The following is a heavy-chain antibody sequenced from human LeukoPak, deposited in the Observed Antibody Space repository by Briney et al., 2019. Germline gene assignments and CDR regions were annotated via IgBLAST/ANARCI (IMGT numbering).Heavy chain of an antibody. CDR2: IIPIFGTA. V-gene: IGHV1-69*05. D-gene: IGHD3-10*01. CDR3: ARGEYGSGSYYLKSDYYYYYMDV. J-gene: IGHJ6*03. CDR1: GGTFSSYA. Sequence: SVKVSCKASGGTFSSYAISWVRQAPGQGLEWMGRIIPIFGTANYAQKFQGRVTITTDESTSTAYMELSSLRSEDTAVYYCARGEYGSGSYYLKSDYYYYYMDVWGKGTTVTVSS.